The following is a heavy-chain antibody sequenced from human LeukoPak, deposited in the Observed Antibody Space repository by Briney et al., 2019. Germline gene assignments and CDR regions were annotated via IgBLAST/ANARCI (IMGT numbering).Heavy chain of an antibody. J-gene: IGHJ4*02. Sequence: GGSLRHSCAASGFTFSSYSMNWVRQAPGKGLEWVSSISSSSSYIYYADSVKGRFTISRDNAKNSLYLQMNSLRAEDTAVYYCARDYYDSSGYYYDAFDYWGQGTLVTVSS. CDR1: GFTFSSYS. V-gene: IGHV3-21*01. CDR2: ISSSSSYI. D-gene: IGHD3-22*01. CDR3: ARDYYDSSGYYYDAFDY.